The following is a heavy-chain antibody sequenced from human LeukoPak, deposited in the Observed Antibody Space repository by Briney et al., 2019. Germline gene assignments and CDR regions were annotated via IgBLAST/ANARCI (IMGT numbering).Heavy chain of an antibody. D-gene: IGHD2-15*01. V-gene: IGHV4-39*07. CDR3: ASDRIEVDAFDI. CDR2: MYYSGST. Sequence: PSETLSLTCTVSGGSISSSGNYWGWIRQPPGKGLEWIGSMYYSGSTYYSPSLKSRVTISVDTSKNQFSLKLSSVTAADTAVYYCASDRIEVDAFDIWGQGTMVTVSS. J-gene: IGHJ3*02. CDR1: GGSISSSGNY.